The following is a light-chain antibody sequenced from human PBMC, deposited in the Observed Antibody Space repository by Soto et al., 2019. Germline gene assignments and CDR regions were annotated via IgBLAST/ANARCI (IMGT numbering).Light chain of an antibody. V-gene: IGKV3-20*01. J-gene: IGKJ5*01. CDR1: QRLSASD. Sequence: NLWTHSLVTLSLTTGQRATLSCRASQRLSASDVAWYQQKAGQAPKILIYGVSNRAPGIPDRFTGSGSGADFTLTITRLEPEDFAVYHCQQYGSAPLITFGQGTRLEIK. CDR2: GVS. CDR3: QQYGSAPLIT.